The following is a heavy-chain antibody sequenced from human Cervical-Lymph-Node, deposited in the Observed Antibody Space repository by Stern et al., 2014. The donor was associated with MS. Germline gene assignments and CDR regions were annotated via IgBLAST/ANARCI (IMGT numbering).Heavy chain of an antibody. V-gene: IGHV1-69*01. Sequence: VQLVESGAEVKKPGSSVKVSCKASGGTFSSYAISWVRQAPGQGLEWMGGIIPIFGTANDAQKFQGRVTITADESTSTAYMELSSLRSEDTAVYYCAMSRYPSGWYSDYWGQGTLVTVSS. J-gene: IGHJ4*02. CDR1: GGTFSSYA. D-gene: IGHD6-19*01. CDR2: IIPIFGTA. CDR3: AMSRYPSGWYSDY.